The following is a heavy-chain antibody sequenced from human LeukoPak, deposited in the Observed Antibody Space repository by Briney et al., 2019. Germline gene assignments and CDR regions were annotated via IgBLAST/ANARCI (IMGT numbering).Heavy chain of an antibody. D-gene: IGHD5-12*01. CDR1: GGSISSSN. CDR2: ISGSGGST. J-gene: IGHJ4*02. Sequence: PSETLSLTCAVSGGSISSSNWWSWVRQAPGKGLEWVSAISGSGGSTYYADSVKGRFTISRDNSKNTLYLQMHSLRAEDTAVYYCAKTRQSVVALNPVNYWGQGTLVTVSS. CDR3: AKTRQSVVALNPVNY. V-gene: IGHV3-23*01.